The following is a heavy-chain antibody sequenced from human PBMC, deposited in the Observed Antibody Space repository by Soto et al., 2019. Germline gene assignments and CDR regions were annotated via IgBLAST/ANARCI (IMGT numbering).Heavy chain of an antibody. CDR2: IYHSGST. Sequence: LSLTCAVSGGSISSGGYSWSWIRQPPGKGLEWIGYIYHSGSTYYNPSLKSRVTISVDRSKNQFSLKLSSVTAADTAVYYCARAPDSSGYYGWFDPWGQGTLVTVSS. J-gene: IGHJ5*02. CDR3: ARAPDSSGYYGWFDP. V-gene: IGHV4-30-2*01. D-gene: IGHD3-22*01. CDR1: GGSISSGGYS.